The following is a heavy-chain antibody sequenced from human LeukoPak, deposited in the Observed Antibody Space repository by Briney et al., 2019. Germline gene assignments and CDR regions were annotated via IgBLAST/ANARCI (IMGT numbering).Heavy chain of an antibody. V-gene: IGHV3-21*01. CDR2: ISSSSSYI. J-gene: IGHJ4*02. CDR1: GFTFSSYS. CDR3: ARDGTAAAGTPRLKY. D-gene: IGHD6-13*01. Sequence: GGSLRLSCAASGFTFSSYSMNWVRQAPGKGLEWASSISSSSSYIYYADSVKGRFTISRDNAKNSLYLQMNSLRAEDTAVYYCARDGTAAAGTPRLKYWGQGTLVTVSS.